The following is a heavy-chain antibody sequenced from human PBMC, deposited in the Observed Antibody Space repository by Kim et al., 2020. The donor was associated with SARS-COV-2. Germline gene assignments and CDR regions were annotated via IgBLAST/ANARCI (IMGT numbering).Heavy chain of an antibody. Sequence: SETLSLTCAVYGGSFSGYYWSWIRQPPGKGLEWIGEINHSGSTNYNPSLKSRVTISVDTSKNQFSLKLSSVTAADTAVYYCARGEWFGELSNYYGMDVWGQGTTVTVSS. J-gene: IGHJ6*02. CDR2: INHSGST. D-gene: IGHD3-10*01. V-gene: IGHV4-34*01. CDR3: ARGEWFGELSNYYGMDV. CDR1: GGSFSGYY.